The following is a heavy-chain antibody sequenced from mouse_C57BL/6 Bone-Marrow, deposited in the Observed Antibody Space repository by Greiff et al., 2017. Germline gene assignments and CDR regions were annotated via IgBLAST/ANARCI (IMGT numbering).Heavy chain of an antibody. Sequence: EVQLQQSGAELVRPGASVKLSCTASVFNIKDDYMHWVKQRPEQGLEWIGWIDPENGDTESASKFQGKATITADTSSNTAYLQLSSLTSEDTAVYYCTGSQAWFAYWGQGTLVNVCA. CDR1: VFNIKDDY. CDR2: IDPENGDT. D-gene: IGHD1-1*01. V-gene: IGHV14-4*01. J-gene: IGHJ3*01. CDR3: TGSQAWFAY.